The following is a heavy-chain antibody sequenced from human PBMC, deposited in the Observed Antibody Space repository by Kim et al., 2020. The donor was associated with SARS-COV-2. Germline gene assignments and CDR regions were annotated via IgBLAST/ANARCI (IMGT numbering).Heavy chain of an antibody. V-gene: IGHV1-3*01. CDR1: GYTFTSYA. CDR3: ARVGSYYDILTGYWGYGMDV. D-gene: IGHD3-9*01. CDR2: INAGNGYT. Sequence: ASVKVSCKASGYTFTSYAMHWVRQAPGQRLEWMGWINAGNGYTKYSQKFQGRVTITRDTSASTAYMELSSLRSEDTAVYYCARVGSYYDILTGYWGYGMDVWGQGTTVTVSS. J-gene: IGHJ6*02.